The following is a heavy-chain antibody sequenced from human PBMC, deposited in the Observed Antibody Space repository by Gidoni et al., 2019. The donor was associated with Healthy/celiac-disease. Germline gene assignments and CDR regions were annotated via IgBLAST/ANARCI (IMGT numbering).Heavy chain of an antibody. CDR1: GFTFSSYA. V-gene: IGHV3-30-3*01. Sequence: QVQLVESGGGVVQPGRSLRLPCAASGFTFSSYAMHWVRQAPGKGLEWVAVISYDGSNKYYADSVKGRFTISRDNSKNTLYLQMNSLRAEDTAVYYCARDKVDITMVRGVIIKAPPYFDYWGQGTLVTVSS. J-gene: IGHJ4*02. CDR3: ARDKVDITMVRGVIIKAPPYFDY. D-gene: IGHD3-10*01. CDR2: ISYDGSNK.